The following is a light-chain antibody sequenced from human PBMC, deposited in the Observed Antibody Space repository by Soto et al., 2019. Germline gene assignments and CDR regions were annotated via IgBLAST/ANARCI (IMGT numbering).Light chain of an antibody. Sequence: DIQMTQSPSSLSASVGDRVTITCRASQTISTYLNWYQQKPGKAPRLLIYDASSLLSGVPSRFSGSESVTDFTITIAILQPEAFSTYYCQQTDSTPYPFGQGTKVEI. V-gene: IGKV1-39*01. CDR3: QQTDSTPYP. CDR2: DAS. CDR1: QTISTY. J-gene: IGKJ2*01.